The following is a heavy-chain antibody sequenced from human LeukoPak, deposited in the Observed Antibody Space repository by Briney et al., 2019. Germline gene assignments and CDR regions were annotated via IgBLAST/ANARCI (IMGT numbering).Heavy chain of an antibody. J-gene: IGHJ4*02. CDR3: AKDDAWLQYGN. D-gene: IGHD5-24*01. Sequence: GGSLRLSCAASGFTFSSYEMNWVRQAPGKGLEWVSNISSSGDSTMYNADSVKGRFTISRDNAKNSLYLEMNSLRAEDTAVYYCAKDDAWLQYGNWGRGTLVTVSS. CDR2: ISSSGDSTM. CDR1: GFTFSSYE. V-gene: IGHV3-48*03.